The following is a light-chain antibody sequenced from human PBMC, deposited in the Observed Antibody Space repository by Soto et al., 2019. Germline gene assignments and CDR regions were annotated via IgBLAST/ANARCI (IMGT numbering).Light chain of an antibody. CDR2: EAS. CDR3: SSYTASSTLL. V-gene: IGLV2-14*03. J-gene: IGLJ1*01. CDR1: SSDVGGYNY. Sequence: QSVLAQPASVSGSPGQSITISCTGTSSDVGGYNYVSWSQQHPGKAPKLLISEASNRPSGVSNRFSGSKSGNTASLTISGLQADDEADYYCSSYTASSTLLFGTGTKVTV.